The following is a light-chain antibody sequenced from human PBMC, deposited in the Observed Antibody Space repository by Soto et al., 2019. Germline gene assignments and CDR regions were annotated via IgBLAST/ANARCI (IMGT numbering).Light chain of an antibody. J-gene: IGLJ2*01. V-gene: IGLV1-40*01. Sequence: QSVLTQPPSVSGATGQRVTISCTGSSANIGAGYDVHWYQQLPGTVPKLLIYANNNRPSGVPDRFSGSKSGTSASLAITGLQAEDEADYYCQSYDNSLDGRVFGGGTKLTVL. CDR1: SANIGAGYD. CDR3: QSYDNSLDGRV. CDR2: ANN.